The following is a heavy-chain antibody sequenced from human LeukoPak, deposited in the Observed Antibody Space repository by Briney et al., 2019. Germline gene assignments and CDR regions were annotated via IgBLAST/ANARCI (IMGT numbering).Heavy chain of an antibody. CDR2: INHSGST. CDR3: ARGRLRRGIFDY. D-gene: IGHD6-25*01. J-gene: IGHJ4*02. Sequence: SETLSLTGAVYGGSFSGYYWSWIRQPPGKGLEWIGEINHSGSTNYNPSLKSRVTISVDTSKNQFSLKLSSVTAADTAVYYCARGRLRRGIFDYWGQGTLVTVSS. V-gene: IGHV4-34*01. CDR1: GGSFSGYY.